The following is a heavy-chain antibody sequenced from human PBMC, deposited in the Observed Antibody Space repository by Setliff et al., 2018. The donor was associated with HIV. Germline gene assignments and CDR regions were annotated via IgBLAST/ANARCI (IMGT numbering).Heavy chain of an antibody. CDR3: ATLDPSGGNCLAY. Sequence: SETLSLTCTVSGDTDFYWSWIRQSPGKGLEWIGYIHASGKANYNPSLKSRVTISLDTSKMQFSLRLTSVTAADTAVYYGATLDPSGGNCLAYWGQGTLVTVS. CDR2: IHASGKA. V-gene: IGHV4-4*09. D-gene: IGHD2-15*01. CDR1: GDTDFY. J-gene: IGHJ4*02.